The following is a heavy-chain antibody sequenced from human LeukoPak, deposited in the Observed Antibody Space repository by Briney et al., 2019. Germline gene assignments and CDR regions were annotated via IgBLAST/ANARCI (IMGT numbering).Heavy chain of an antibody. D-gene: IGHD2-21*02. J-gene: IGHJ6*02. CDR3: ARDCGGDCLYGMDV. V-gene: IGHV3-53*01. CDR1: GFTFSDYY. Sequence: GGSLRLSCAASGFTFSDYYMSWVRQAPGKGLEWVSVIYSGGSTYYADSAKGRSTISRDNSKNTLYLQTNSLRAEDTAVYYCARDCGGDCLYGMDVWGQGTTVTVSS. CDR2: IYSGGST.